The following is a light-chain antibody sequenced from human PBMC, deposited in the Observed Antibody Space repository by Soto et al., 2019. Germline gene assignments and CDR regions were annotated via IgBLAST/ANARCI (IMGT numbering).Light chain of an antibody. V-gene: IGKV3-15*01. CDR1: QSIANR. Sequence: EIVMTQSPATLSVSPGERATLSCRASQSIANRLAWYQQKPGQAPRLLIYGASTRATGVPARFSGSGSGTEVTLTISSLQSEDFAVYSCQQYNNWLALTFGGGTKVEIK. CDR3: QQYNNWLALT. J-gene: IGKJ4*01. CDR2: GAS.